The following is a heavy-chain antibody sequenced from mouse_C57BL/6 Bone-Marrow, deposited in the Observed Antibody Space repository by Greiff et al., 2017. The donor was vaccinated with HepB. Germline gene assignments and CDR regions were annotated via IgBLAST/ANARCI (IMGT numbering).Heavy chain of an antibody. D-gene: IGHD1-1*01. CDR2: IDPENGDT. J-gene: IGHJ1*03. CDR1: GFNIKDYY. CDR3: TNYYGSSWGYFDV. V-gene: IGHV14-4*01. Sequence: EVQLQQSGAELVRPGASVKLSCTASGFNIKDYYMHWVKQRPEQGLEWIGWIDPENGDTEYASKFQGKATITADTSSNTAYLQLSSLTSEDTAVYYCTNYYGSSWGYFDVWGTGTTVTVSS.